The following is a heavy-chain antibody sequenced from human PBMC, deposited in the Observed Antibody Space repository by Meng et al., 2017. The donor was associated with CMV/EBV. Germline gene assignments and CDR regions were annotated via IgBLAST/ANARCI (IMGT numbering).Heavy chain of an antibody. D-gene: IGHD6-13*01. Sequence: GSLRLSCTVSGGSTSSYYWSWIRQPPGKRLEWIGSIYCSGSTNDNPSLKSRVTISVDTSKSQFSLKLSSLTAADTAVYYCARNKARSSSSWYHFDYWGQGTLVTVSS. CDR2: IYCSGST. CDR3: ARNKARSSSSWYHFDY. V-gene: IGHV4-59*01. J-gene: IGHJ4*02. CDR1: GGSTSSYY.